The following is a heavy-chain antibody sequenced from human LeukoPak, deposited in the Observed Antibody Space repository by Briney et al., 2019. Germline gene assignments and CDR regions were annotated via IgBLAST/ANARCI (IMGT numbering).Heavy chain of an antibody. J-gene: IGHJ4*02. CDR3: ARWRLKQWRDDY. V-gene: IGHV3-30*04. CDR2: ISYDGSNK. D-gene: IGHD6-19*01. Sequence: PGRSLRLSCAASGFTFSSYAMHWVRQAPGKGLEWVAVISYDGSNKYYADSVKGRFTISRDNSKNTLYLQMNSLRAEDTAVYYCARWRLKQWRDDYWGQGTLVTVSS. CDR1: GFTFSSYA.